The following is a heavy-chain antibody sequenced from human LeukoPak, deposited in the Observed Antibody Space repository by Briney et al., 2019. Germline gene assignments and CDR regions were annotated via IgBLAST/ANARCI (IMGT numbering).Heavy chain of an antibody. V-gene: IGHV4-59*01. CDR3: VRGPYGASISKWFDP. CDR2: IYYSGDT. CDR1: DGSISGYS. Sequence: SETLSLTCTVSDGSISGYSWSWIRQPPGKGLEWIGYIYYSGDTNYNPSPKNRVTLSVDTSRNQLSLQLSSVTTADTAVYYCVRGPYGASISKWFDPWGQGTLVIVSS. J-gene: IGHJ5*02. D-gene: IGHD4/OR15-4a*01.